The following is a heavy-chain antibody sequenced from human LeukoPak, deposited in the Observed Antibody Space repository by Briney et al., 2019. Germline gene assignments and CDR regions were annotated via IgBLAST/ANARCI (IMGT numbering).Heavy chain of an antibody. J-gene: IGHJ3*02. CDR3: ATYDSSGWYMTFDI. CDR2: GYHSGTT. D-gene: IGHD6-19*01. Sequence: PSETLSLTCTVSGYSNSGYYWGWIRRPPGKGLEWIGSGYHSGTTYYNPSLKSRVTISVDTSKKQFSLNLSSVTAADTAMYYCATYDSSGWYMTFDIWGQGTMVTVSS. V-gene: IGHV4-38-2*02. CDR1: GYSNSGYY.